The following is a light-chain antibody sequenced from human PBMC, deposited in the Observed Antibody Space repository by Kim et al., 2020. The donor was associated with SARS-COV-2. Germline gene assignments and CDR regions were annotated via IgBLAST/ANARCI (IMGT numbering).Light chain of an antibody. CDR1: SSDVGSHNY. V-gene: IGLV2-14*03. CDR3: SSYTSTRTVV. CDR2: DGT. J-gene: IGLJ2*01. Sequence: GQPTPISRPGTSSDVGSHNYVAWYQQHPGTAPRLMIYDGTSRPSGISNRFSGSKSGNTASLTISGLQAEDEADYYCSSYTSTRTVVFGGGTQLTVL.